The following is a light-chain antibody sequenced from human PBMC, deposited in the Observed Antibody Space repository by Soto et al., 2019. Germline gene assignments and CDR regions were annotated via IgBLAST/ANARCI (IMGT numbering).Light chain of an antibody. CDR1: QSRTTRY. CDR3: QQYGSSPT. J-gene: IGKJ5*01. Sequence: EIVLTQSPGTLYLFPGERATLSCRARQSRTTRYLAWCQQKPGQAPRLLIYGAFSRATGIPDRLSGSGSGTDLTLTCSRREAEDFAVYCCQQYGSSPTFGQGTRLEIK. V-gene: IGKV3-20*01. CDR2: GAF.